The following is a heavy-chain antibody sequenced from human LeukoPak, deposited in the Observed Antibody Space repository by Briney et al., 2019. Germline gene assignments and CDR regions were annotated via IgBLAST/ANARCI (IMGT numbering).Heavy chain of an antibody. CDR3: ARGGHESPYYMDV. Sequence: SETLSLTCTVSGGSMTSHYWSWIRQPPGKGLEWIGYIYYRGSTNYNPSLKSRVTVSVDTSKKQFSLELSSVIAADSAVYYCARGGHESPYYMDVWGKGTTVTVSS. V-gene: IGHV4-59*11. CDR2: IYYRGST. J-gene: IGHJ6*03. CDR1: GGSMTSHY.